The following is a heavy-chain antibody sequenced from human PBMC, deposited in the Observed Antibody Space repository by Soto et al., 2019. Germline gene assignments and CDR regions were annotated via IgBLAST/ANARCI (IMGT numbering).Heavy chain of an antibody. J-gene: IGHJ6*02. V-gene: IGHV4-34*01. CDR1: GGSFSGYY. D-gene: IGHD3-3*01. CDR3: ARGNYDFRSGPENPYYYYGMDV. CDR2: INHSGST. Sequence: PSETLSLTCAVYGGSFSGYYWSWIRQPPGKGLEWIGEINHSGSTNYNPSLKSRVTISVDTSKNQFSLKLSSVTAADTAVYYCARGNYDFRSGPENPYYYYGMDVWGQGTTVTVSS.